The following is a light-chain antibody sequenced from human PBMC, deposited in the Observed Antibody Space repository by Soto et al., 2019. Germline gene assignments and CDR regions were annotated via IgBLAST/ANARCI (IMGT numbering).Light chain of an antibody. Sequence: EIVLTQSPATLSMSPGETVTLSCRASQSVSRDLVWFQQKPGQAPRLLIYDISNRAAGIPARFSGSGSGTDFTLTVSGLEPEDFAVYYCQQRSIWPWAFGQGTKVEV. CDR1: QSVSRD. CDR2: DIS. J-gene: IGKJ1*01. CDR3: QQRSIWPWA. V-gene: IGKV3-11*01.